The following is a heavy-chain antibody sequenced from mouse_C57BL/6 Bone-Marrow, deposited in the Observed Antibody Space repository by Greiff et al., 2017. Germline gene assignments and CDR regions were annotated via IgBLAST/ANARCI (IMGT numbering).Heavy chain of an antibody. Sequence: VQLQQSGAELVRPGTSVKVSCKASGYAFTNYLIEWVKQRPGPGLEWIGVINPGSGGTNYNEKFKGKATLTADKSSSTAYMQLSSLTSEDSAVYFCARGAGRYWGQGTTLTVSS. D-gene: IGHD3-3*01. V-gene: IGHV1-54*01. CDR3: ARGAGRY. CDR1: GYAFTNYL. CDR2: INPGSGGT. J-gene: IGHJ2*01.